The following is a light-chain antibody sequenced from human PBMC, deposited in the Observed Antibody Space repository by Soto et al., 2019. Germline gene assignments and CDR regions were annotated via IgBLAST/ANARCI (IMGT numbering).Light chain of an antibody. Sequence: EIVMTQSPATPSVSAGERATLSWRASQSVSSNLAWYQQKPGQAPRLLIYGASTRATGIPARFSGSGSGTEFTLTISSLKYEDYAVYDCQQYNNWTRTFGQGTKVDIK. J-gene: IGKJ1*01. V-gene: IGKV3-15*01. CDR3: QQYNNWTRT. CDR1: QSVSSN. CDR2: GAS.